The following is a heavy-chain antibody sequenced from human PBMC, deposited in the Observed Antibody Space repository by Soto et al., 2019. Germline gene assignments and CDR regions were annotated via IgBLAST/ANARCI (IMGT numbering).Heavy chain of an antibody. CDR3: ARDLSVVVVAAPGWFDP. CDR1: GGTFSSYT. V-gene: IGHV1-69*04. Sequence: GASVKVSCKASGGTFSSYTISWVRQAPGQGLEWMGRIIPILGIANYAQKFQGRVTITADKSTSTAYMELSSLRSEDTAVYYCARDLSVVVVAAPGWFDPRGQGPLLTVSS. CDR2: IIPILGIA. D-gene: IGHD2-15*01. J-gene: IGHJ5*02.